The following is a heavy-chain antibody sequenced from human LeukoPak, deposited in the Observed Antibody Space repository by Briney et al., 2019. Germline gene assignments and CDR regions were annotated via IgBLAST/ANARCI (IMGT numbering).Heavy chain of an antibody. CDR3: ARLKRLIVVVPAVPTWFDH. D-gene: IGHD2-2*01. V-gene: IGHV1-8*01. CDR1: GYTFTMYD. Sequence: ASVNVSFKASGYTFTMYDINWVRQAAGQGRGGMGWMNPNSGNTGYAQKFQGRDTMTRNTSISTAYMELSSLRSEDTAVYYCARLKRLIVVVPAVPTWFDHWGQGTLVTVSS. J-gene: IGHJ5*02. CDR2: MNPNSGNT.